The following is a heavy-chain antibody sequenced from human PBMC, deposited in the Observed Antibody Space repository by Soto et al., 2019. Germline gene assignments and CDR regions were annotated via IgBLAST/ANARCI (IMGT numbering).Heavy chain of an antibody. CDR3: GKEGDYDSSVRY. D-gene: IGHD3-22*01. V-gene: IGHV3-23*01. Sequence: VRQAPGKCLEWVSSITGSGTSTYYADSVKGRFTIFRDNSKDTLYVHMNDLRAEDTAMYYCGKEGDYDSSVRYWGLGTLVTVSS. J-gene: IGHJ4*02. CDR2: ITGSGTST.